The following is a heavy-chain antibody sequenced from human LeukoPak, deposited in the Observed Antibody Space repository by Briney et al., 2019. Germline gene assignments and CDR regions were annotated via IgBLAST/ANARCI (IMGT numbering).Heavy chain of an antibody. D-gene: IGHD3-22*01. CDR3: ARDQGYYDSSGYYSYNWFDP. CDR2: ISSSSSTI. Sequence: GGSLRLSCAASGFTFSSYSMNWVRQAPGKGLEWVSSISSSSSTIYYADSVKGRFTISRDNAKNSLYLQMNSLRDEDTAVYYCARDQGYYDSSGYYSYNWFDPWGQGTLVTVSS. V-gene: IGHV3-48*02. J-gene: IGHJ5*02. CDR1: GFTFSSYS.